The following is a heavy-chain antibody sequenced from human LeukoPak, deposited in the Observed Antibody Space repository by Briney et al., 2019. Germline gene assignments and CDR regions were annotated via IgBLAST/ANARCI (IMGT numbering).Heavy chain of an antibody. V-gene: IGHV1-2*02. CDR2: INPNSGGT. CDR3: ARGHCSGGICYDWYFDL. Sequence: ASVTVSCKASGYTFTGYYMHWVRQAPGQGLEWMGWINPNSGGTNYAQKFQGRVTMTRDTSISTAYMELSRLRSDDTANYYCARGHCSGGICYDWYFDLWGRGTLVTVSS. D-gene: IGHD2-15*01. CDR1: GYTFTGYY. J-gene: IGHJ2*01.